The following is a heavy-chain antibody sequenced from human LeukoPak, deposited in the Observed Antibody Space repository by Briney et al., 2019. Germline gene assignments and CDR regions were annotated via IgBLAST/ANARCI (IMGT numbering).Heavy chain of an antibody. J-gene: IGHJ4*02. CDR1: GFTFSSYA. CDR2: ISGSGGST. V-gene: IGHV3-23*01. CDR3: ATLWGYCSGGSCPHPFDY. D-gene: IGHD2-15*01. Sequence: PGGSLRLSCAASGFTFSSYAMSWVRQAPGKGLEWVSAISGSGGSTYYADSVKGRFTISRDNSKNTLYLQMNSLRAEDTAVYYCATLWGYCSGGSCPHPFDYWGQGTLVTVSS.